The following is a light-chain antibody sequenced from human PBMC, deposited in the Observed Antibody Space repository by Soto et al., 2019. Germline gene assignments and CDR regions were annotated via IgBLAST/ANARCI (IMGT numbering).Light chain of an antibody. V-gene: IGLV2-23*01. CDR1: SSDVGSYNL. J-gene: IGLJ1*01. CDR3: CSYAGSSTFV. Sequence: QSVLTQPASVSGSPGQSITISCTGTSSDVGSYNLVSWYQQHPGKAPKLMIYEGSKRPSGVSNRFSGSKSGNTASLTISGLQAAAEADYYCCSYAGSSTFVFGTGTKLTVL. CDR2: EGS.